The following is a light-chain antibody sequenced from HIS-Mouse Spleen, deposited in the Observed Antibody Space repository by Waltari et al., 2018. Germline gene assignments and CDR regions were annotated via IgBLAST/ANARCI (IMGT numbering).Light chain of an antibody. J-gene: IGKJ2*01. V-gene: IGKV1-8*01. CDR1: QGISSY. Sequence: AIRMTQSPSSLSASTGDRVPITCRASQGISSYLAWYQQKPGKAPKLLIYAASTLQSGVPSRFSGSGSGTDFTLTISCLQSEDFATYYCQQYYSYPYTFGQGTKLEIK. CDR2: AAS. CDR3: QQYYSYPYT.